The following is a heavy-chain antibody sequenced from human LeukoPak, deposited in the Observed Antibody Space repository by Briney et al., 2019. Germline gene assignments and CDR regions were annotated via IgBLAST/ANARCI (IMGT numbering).Heavy chain of an antibody. CDR1: GFTFSSYA. V-gene: IGHV3-30*04. J-gene: IGHJ4*02. CDR2: ISYDGSNK. Sequence: PGGSLRLSCAASGFTFSSYAMHWVRQAPGKGLEWVAVISYDGSNKYYADSVKGRFTISRDNSKNTLYLQMNSLRAEDTAVYYCARGDPIYDYVWGSYRLPFDYWGQGTLVTVSS. D-gene: IGHD3-16*02. CDR3: ARGDPIYDYVWGSYRLPFDY.